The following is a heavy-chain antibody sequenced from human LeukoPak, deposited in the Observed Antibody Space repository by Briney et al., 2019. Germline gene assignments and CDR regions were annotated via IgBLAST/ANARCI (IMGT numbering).Heavy chain of an antibody. V-gene: IGHV3-48*03. Sequence: GGSLRLSCVASGFTFSSYEMNWVRQAPGKGLEWLSYIGSSDSTTHYADSVKGRFTISRDNAKNSLYLQMNSLRVEDTAVYYCARDLAYCGGDCYGYFDLWGRGTLVTVSS. CDR3: ARDLAYCGGDCYGYFDL. D-gene: IGHD2-21*02. CDR1: GFTFSSYE. CDR2: IGSSDSTT. J-gene: IGHJ2*01.